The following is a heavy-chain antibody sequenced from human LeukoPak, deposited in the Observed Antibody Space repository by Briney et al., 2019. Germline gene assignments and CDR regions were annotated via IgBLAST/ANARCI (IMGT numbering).Heavy chain of an antibody. V-gene: IGHV3-66*01. J-gene: IGHJ4*02. CDR1: GFTFNTFA. CDR3: ARDFCSAGSCYPDN. D-gene: IGHD2-15*01. CDR2: IYSGGST. Sequence: PGGSLRLSCEASGFTFNTFAMTWVRQAPGKGLEWVSVIYSGGSTYYADSVKGRFTISRDNSKNTLYLQMNSLRVEDTAVYYCARDFCSAGSCYPDNWGQGTLVTVSS.